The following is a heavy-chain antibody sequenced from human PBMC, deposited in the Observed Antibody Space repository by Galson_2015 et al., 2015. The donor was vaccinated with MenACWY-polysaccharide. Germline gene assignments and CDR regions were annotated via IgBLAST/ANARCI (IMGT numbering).Heavy chain of an antibody. D-gene: IGHD1-26*01. CDR1: GFSFSSYA. Sequence: SLRLSCAASGFSFSSYAMSWVRQAPGKGLEWVSAVSGSGDSTYYADSVKGRFTVSRDNSKNTLYLQMNSLRAEDTAVYYCAKDDTGWATPYYFDYWGQGTLVTVSS. J-gene: IGHJ4*02. V-gene: IGHV3-23*01. CDR3: AKDDTGWATPYYFDY. CDR2: VSGSGDST.